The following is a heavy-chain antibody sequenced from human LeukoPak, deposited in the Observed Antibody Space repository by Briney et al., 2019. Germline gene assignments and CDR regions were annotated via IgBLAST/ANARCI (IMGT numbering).Heavy chain of an antibody. CDR2: ISGSGGST. Sequence: PGGSLRLSCAASGFTFSSYAMSWVRQAPGKGLEWVSAISGSGGSTYYADSVKGRFTISRDNSKNTLYLQMNSLRAEDTAVYYCAKDGLYDFWSGYPPYYFDYWGQGTLVTVSS. CDR1: GFTFSSYA. J-gene: IGHJ4*02. V-gene: IGHV3-23*01. D-gene: IGHD3-3*01. CDR3: AKDGLYDFWSGYPPYYFDY.